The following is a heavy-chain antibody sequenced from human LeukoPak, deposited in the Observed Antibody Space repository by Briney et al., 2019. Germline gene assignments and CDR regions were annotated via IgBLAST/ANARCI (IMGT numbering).Heavy chain of an antibody. J-gene: IGHJ4*02. CDR2: IKRDGSEK. CDR3: AKDQSVYFDY. Sequence: GGSLRLSCAASGFTFSSYSMNWVRQAPGKGLEWVANIKRDGSEKYYVDSVKGRFTISRDNARNSLYLQMNSLRAEDTAVYYCAKDQSVYFDYWGQGTLVTVSS. V-gene: IGHV3-7*03. CDR1: GFTFSSYS.